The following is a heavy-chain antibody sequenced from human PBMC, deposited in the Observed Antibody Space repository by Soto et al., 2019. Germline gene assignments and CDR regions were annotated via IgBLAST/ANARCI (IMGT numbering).Heavy chain of an antibody. CDR1: GGSISSRNYY. CDR2: IYYSGST. V-gene: IGHV4-30-4*01. D-gene: IGHD4-17*01. CDR3: ARGPTMTTDY. Sequence: QVQLQESGPGLVKPSETLSLTCTVSGGSISSRNYYWRWIRQPPGKGLEWIAYIYYSGSTNYNPSLKCLVTISIDTSKNQFSLRLSSVTAADTAVYFCARGPTMTTDYWGQGTLVTVSS. J-gene: IGHJ4*02.